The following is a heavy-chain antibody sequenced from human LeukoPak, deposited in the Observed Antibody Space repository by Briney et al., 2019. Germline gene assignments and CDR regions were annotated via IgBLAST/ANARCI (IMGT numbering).Heavy chain of an antibody. CDR1: GFTTHYW. Sequence: GGSLTLSCTASGFTTHYWLNWVRQSPGKGPGWVVNFDRDGRVQHDVDSVEGRFTIPRDSAKNSLALQMPSLRAEDTAVYCTGGSDKVLSGEYYYYMDVWGTGTTVTVSS. V-gene: IGHV3-7*01. CDR3: GGSDKVLSGEYYYYMDV. CDR2: FDRDGRVQ. J-gene: IGHJ6*03. D-gene: IGHD2/OR15-2a*01.